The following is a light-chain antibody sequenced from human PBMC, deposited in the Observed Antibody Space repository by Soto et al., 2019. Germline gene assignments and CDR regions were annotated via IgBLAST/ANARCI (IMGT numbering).Light chain of an antibody. CDR1: QSVRNY. CDR2: DAS. Sequence: DIVLTQSPGTLSLSPGERAALSCRASQSVRNYLAWYQQKPGQAPRLLIYDASNRATGIPARFSGSGSGTDFILTISSLEPEDSGVYYCQQRNDWVTFGGGTKVDIK. CDR3: QQRNDWVT. J-gene: IGKJ4*01. V-gene: IGKV3-11*01.